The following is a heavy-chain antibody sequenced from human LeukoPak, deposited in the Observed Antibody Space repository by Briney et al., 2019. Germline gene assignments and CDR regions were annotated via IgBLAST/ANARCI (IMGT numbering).Heavy chain of an antibody. J-gene: IGHJ4*02. CDR3: ARDGGVSGYGYAWYTL. CDR2: ISYDGSNK. CDR1: GFTFSSYA. Sequence: GRSLRLSCAASGFTFSSYAMHWVRQAPGKGLEWVAVISYDGSNKYYADSVKGRFTISRDNSKNTLYLQMNSLRAEDTAVYYCARDGGVSGYGYAWYTLWGQGTLVTVSS. D-gene: IGHD5-18*01. V-gene: IGHV3-30-3*01.